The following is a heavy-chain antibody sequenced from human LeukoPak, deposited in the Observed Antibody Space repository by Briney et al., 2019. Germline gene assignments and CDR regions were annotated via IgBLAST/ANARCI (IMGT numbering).Heavy chain of an antibody. V-gene: IGHV3-21*01. J-gene: IGHJ4*02. CDR1: GFTFSSYS. CDR3: ARVGYSGSYRYYFDY. CDR2: ISSSSNYI. D-gene: IGHD1-26*01. Sequence: GGSLRLSCAASGFTFSSYSMNWVRQAPGKGLEWVSSISSSSNYIYYADSVKGRFTISRDNAKNSLYLQMNSLRAEDTAVYYCARVGYSGSYRYYFDYWGQGTLVTVSS.